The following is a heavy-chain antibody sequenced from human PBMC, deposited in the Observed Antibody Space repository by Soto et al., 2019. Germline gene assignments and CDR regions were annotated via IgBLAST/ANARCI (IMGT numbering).Heavy chain of an antibody. CDR1: GLNFSTYG. J-gene: IGHJ6*02. D-gene: IGHD6-13*01. Sequence: GGSLRLSCAASGLNFSTYGMNWVRQAPGKGLEWVSSISSGGNLIDYADSLKGRLTISRDNAKNSLYLQLNSLRAEDTAVYYCATGGAAGSVMGVWGQGTTVTVSS. CDR3: ATGGAAGSVMGV. V-gene: IGHV3-21*01. CDR2: ISSGGNLI.